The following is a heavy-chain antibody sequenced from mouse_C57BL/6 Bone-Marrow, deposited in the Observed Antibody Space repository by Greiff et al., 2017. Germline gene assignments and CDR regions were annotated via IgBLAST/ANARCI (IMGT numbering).Heavy chain of an antibody. J-gene: IGHJ4*01. D-gene: IGHD4-1*01. CDR1: GFTFSDYG. CDR2: ISRGSSTI. CDR3: ARGSNFDAMDY. Sequence: EVQLVESGGGLVKPGGSLKLSCAASGFTFSDYGMHWVRQAPEQGLEWVAYISRGSSTIYYADTVKGRFTISRDNATHTLFLQMTSLRSEDTAMYYCARGSNFDAMDYWGQGTSVTVSS. V-gene: IGHV5-17*01.